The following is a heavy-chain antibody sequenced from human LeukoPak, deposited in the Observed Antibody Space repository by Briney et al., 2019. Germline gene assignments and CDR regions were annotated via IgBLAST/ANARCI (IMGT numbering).Heavy chain of an antibody. CDR2: ISWNSGSI. V-gene: IGHV3-9*01. D-gene: IGHD6-19*01. CDR1: GFTFEDYA. J-gene: IGHJ4*02. CDR3: AKEGSGWSPSG. Sequence: GGSLRLSCAASGFTFEDYAMHAGWQAPGKGLEWVSGISWNSGSIAYAGSVKGRFTISRDNAKNSLYLQMNSLRAEDTALYYCAKEGSGWSPSGWGQGTLVTVSS.